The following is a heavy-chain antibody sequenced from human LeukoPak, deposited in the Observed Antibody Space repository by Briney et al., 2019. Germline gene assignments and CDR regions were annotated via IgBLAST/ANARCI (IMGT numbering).Heavy chain of an antibody. V-gene: IGHV4-30-4*01. D-gene: IGHD6-19*01. CDR3: AGPRSYSSGWYMDY. CDR2: IYYSGST. CDR1: GGSISSGDYY. Sequence: PSETLSLTCTVSGGSISSGDYYWSWIRQPPGKGLEWIGYIYYSGSTYYNPSLKSRVTISVDTSKNQFSLKLSSVTAADTAVYYCAGPRSYSSGWYMDYWGQGTLVTVSS. J-gene: IGHJ4*02.